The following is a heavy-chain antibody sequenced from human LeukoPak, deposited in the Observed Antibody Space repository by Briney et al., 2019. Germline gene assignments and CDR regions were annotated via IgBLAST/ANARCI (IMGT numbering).Heavy chain of an antibody. CDR3: ARAEVLLGATYYFDY. Sequence: SETLSLTCTVSGDSISSGSYYWSWIRQPAGKGLEWIGRIYGSGRTNYNLSLKSRVTISVDTSKNQFSLKLSPVTAADTAVYYCARAEVLLGATYYFDYWGQGTLVTVSS. CDR2: IYGSGRT. D-gene: IGHD1-26*01. J-gene: IGHJ4*02. CDR1: GDSISSGSYY. V-gene: IGHV4-61*02.